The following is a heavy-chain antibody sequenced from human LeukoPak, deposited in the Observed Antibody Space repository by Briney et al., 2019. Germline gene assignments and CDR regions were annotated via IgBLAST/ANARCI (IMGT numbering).Heavy chain of an antibody. CDR1: GFTFSSYS. CDR2: ISSSSRYI. V-gene: IGHV3-21*01. J-gene: IGHJ6*02. D-gene: IGHD3-16*01. CDR3: ARGRLGARGIDV. Sequence: GALRLSCAASGFTFSSYSMNWVRQAPGKGRGWVSSISSSSRYIYYADSVKGRFTISRDNEKNSLYLQMNSLRAEDTAVYYCARGRLGARGIDVWGQGTTVTVSS.